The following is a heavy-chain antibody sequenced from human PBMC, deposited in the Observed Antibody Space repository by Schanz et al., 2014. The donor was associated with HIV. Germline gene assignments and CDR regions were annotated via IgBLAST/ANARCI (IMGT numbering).Heavy chain of an antibody. J-gene: IGHJ4*02. V-gene: IGHV1-46*01. CDR2: INPSGGST. CDR3: ARGDILTGLYPYYFDS. CDR1: GYSFTNFD. Sequence: QAQLVQSGAEVKKPGASVKVSCKASGYSFTNFDVSWVRQAPGQGLEWMGIINPSGGSTTYAQKFQGRVTMTRDTSTSTVYMQLSSLTSDDTAVYYCARGDILTGLYPYYFDSWGQGTLVTVSS. D-gene: IGHD3-9*01.